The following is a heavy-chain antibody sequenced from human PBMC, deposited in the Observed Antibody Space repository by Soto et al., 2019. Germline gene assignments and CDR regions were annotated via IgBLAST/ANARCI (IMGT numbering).Heavy chain of an antibody. CDR3: ARGPGGPTPFDH. V-gene: IGHV3-74*01. D-gene: IGHD2-15*01. Sequence: EVQLVESGGALIQPGGSLRLSCAASGFTFGTYWMHWVRQVPGKGLLWVSRINSDGSTTNYADSVRGRFTISRDNAKDTVYLQMNSLTAEDTAVYYCARGPGGPTPFDHWGQGTLVTVSS. J-gene: IGHJ5*02. CDR2: INSDGSTT. CDR1: GFTFGTYW.